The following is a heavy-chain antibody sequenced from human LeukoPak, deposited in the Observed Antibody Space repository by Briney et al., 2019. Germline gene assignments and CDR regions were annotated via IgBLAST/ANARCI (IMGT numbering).Heavy chain of an antibody. D-gene: IGHD4-11*01. CDR2: IYHSGTT. CDR3: ARPPDSSDYGAASDS. Sequence: SETLSLTCAVSGFSITSGYFWGWIRQPPGKGLEWIGSIYHSGTTYYNPSLKSRVIISVDTSKNQFSLRLTSVTAADTAVYYCARPPDSSDYGAASDSWGQGTLVTVSS. V-gene: IGHV4-38-2*01. J-gene: IGHJ4*02. CDR1: GFSITSGYF.